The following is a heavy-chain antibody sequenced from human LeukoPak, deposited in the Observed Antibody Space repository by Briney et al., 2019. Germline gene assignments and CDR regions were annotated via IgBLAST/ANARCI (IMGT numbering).Heavy chain of an antibody. V-gene: IGHV4-34*01. J-gene: IGHJ4*02. CDR3: ARMYSSTFYFDY. Sequence: PSETLSLTCAVYGGSFSGYYWSWIRQPPGKGLEWIGEINHSGSTNYNPSLKSRVTISVDTSKNQFSLKLSSVTAADTAVYYCARMYSSTFYFDYWGQGTLVTVSS. CDR2: INHSGST. D-gene: IGHD6-13*01. CDR1: GGSFSGYY.